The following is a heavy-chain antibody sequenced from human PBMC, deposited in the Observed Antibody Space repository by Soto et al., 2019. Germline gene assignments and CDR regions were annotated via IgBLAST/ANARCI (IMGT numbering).Heavy chain of an antibody. Sequence: SETLSLTCTVSVGSISSSSYYWGWIRQPPGKGLEWIGSIYYSGSTYYNPSLKSRVTISVDTSKNQFSLKLSSVTAADTPVYYCASPKIAFYNWFDPWGQGTLVTVSS. CDR2: IYYSGST. CDR3: ASPKIAFYNWFDP. CDR1: VGSISSSSYY. V-gene: IGHV4-39*01. J-gene: IGHJ5*02. D-gene: IGHD3-3*02.